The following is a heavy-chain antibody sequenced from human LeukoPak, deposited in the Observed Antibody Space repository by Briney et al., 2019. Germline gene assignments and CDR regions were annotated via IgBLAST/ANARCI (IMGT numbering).Heavy chain of an antibody. Sequence: GRSLRLSCAASGFTFDDYAMHWVRQAPGKGLEWVSGISWNSGSIGYADSVKGRFTISRDNAKNSLYLQMNSLRAEDTALYYCAKAYCGSTSCYTDYWGQGTLVTVSS. CDR3: AKAYCGSTSCYTDY. CDR1: GFTFDDYA. V-gene: IGHV3-9*01. D-gene: IGHD2-2*02. CDR2: ISWNSGSI. J-gene: IGHJ4*02.